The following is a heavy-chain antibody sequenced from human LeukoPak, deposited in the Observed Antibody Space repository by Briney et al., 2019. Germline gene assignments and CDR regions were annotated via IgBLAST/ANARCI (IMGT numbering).Heavy chain of an antibody. J-gene: IGHJ4*02. Sequence: ASVKVSCKASGGTFSSYAISWVRQAPGQGLEWMGIINPSGGSTSYAQKFQGRVTMTRDTSTSTVYMELSSLRSEDTAVYYCARESSSGWQYYWGQGTLVTVSS. CDR2: INPSGGST. D-gene: IGHD6-19*01. V-gene: IGHV1-46*01. CDR1: GGTFSSYA. CDR3: ARESSSGWQYY.